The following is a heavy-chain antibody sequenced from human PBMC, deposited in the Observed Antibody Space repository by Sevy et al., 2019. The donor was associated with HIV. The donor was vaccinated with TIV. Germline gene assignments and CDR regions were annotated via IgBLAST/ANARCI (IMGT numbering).Heavy chain of an antibody. J-gene: IGHJ6*02. CDR3: AREGVDFWSGPVDFDDGMDV. Sequence: GGSLRLSCAASGFTFSRYWMHWVRHAPGKGLVWVSRINTHGTNTIYADYVKGRFTISRDNAKNTVSLQMNSLRADDTGVYYCAREGVDFWSGPVDFDDGMDVWGQGTTVTVSS. CDR2: INTHGTNT. V-gene: IGHV3-74*01. CDR1: GFTFSRYW. D-gene: IGHD3-3*01.